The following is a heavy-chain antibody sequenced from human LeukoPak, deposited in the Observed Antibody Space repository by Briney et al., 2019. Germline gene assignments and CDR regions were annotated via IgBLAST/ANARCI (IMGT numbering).Heavy chain of an antibody. CDR3: ARDGPHYYFDY. V-gene: IGHV3-53*01. Sequence: GGSLRLSCAASGFSVSSNHMSWVRQAPGKGLEWVSVIYSGGTTYYADSVKGRFSISRDISTNTLYLQMSSLGAEDTAVYYCARDGPHYYFDYWGQGTLVTVSS. J-gene: IGHJ4*02. CDR2: IYSGGTT. CDR1: GFSVSSNH.